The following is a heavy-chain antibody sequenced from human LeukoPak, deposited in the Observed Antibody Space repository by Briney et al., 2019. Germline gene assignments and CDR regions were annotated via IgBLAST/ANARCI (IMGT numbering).Heavy chain of an antibody. CDR1: GYTFTSYD. Sequence: ASVKVSCKASGYTFTSYDINWVRQATGQGLEWMGWMNPNSGNTGYAQKFQGRVTITRDTSISTAYMELSSLRAKDTAVYYCARGYYYGSGSYWFDYWGQGTLVTVSS. CDR2: MNPNSGNT. J-gene: IGHJ4*02. CDR3: ARGYYYGSGSYWFDY. D-gene: IGHD3-10*01. V-gene: IGHV1-8*03.